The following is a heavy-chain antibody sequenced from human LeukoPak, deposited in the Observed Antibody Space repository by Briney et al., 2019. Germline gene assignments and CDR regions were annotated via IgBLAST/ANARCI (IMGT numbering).Heavy chain of an antibody. J-gene: IGHJ4*02. CDR2: ISGGSESA. CDR1: GFTFSDYV. V-gene: IGHV3-23*01. CDR3: ARGDYGGDYFDY. D-gene: IGHD4-23*01. Sequence: GGSLRLSCAASGFTFSDYVMTWERQAPGKGLEWVSSISGGSESAYYADSVEGRFTISRDNAKNSLYLQMNSLRAEDTAVYYCARGDYGGDYFDYWGQGTLVTVSS.